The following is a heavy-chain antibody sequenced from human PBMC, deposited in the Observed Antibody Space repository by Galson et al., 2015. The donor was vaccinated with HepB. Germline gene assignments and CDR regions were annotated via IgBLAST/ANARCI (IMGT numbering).Heavy chain of an antibody. CDR2: ISYHGFNK. J-gene: IGHJ6*02. CDR3: ARRQYCSGGTCNQPEYYTMDV. Sequence: SLRLSCAASGFTFSDFAMHRVRQAPGKGLEWVAFISYHGFNKYFADSVKGRFSISRDNSGNTLYLAMTGLRAEDTAVYYCARRQYCSGGTCNQPEYYTMDVWGQGTTVTVSS. D-gene: IGHD2-15*01. V-gene: IGHV3-30-3*01. CDR1: GFTFSDFA.